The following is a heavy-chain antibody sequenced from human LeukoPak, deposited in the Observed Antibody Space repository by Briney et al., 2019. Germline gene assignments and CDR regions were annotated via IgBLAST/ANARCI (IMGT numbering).Heavy chain of an antibody. CDR2: ISGSGGST. J-gene: IGHJ4*02. V-gene: IGHV3-23*01. CDR3: PKDMRYYGSGSYQSFDY. D-gene: IGHD3-10*01. CDR1: GFTFSNYA. Sequence: GGSLRLSCAASGFTFSNYAMSWVRQAPGKGLEWVSAISGSGGSTYYADSVKGRFTISRDNSKNTLYLQMNSLRAEDTAVYYCPKDMRYYGSGSYQSFDYWGQGTLVTVSS.